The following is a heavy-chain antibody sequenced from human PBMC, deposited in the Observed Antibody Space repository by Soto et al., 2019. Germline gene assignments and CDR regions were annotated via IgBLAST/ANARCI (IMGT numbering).Heavy chain of an antibody. CDR1: GGSISSGGYS. CDR3: AAGGGLPRSY. V-gene: IGHV4-30-2*01. D-gene: IGHD5-12*01. Sequence: QLQLQESGSGLVKPSQTLSLTCAVSGGSISSGGYSWSWIRQPPGKGLEWIGYIYRSGSTYYNPSLIRRSTISVRRSTNKFYLKTIAVTAADTAVYYCAAGGGLPRSYGGQGTPVTV. J-gene: IGHJ4*02. CDR2: IYRSGST.